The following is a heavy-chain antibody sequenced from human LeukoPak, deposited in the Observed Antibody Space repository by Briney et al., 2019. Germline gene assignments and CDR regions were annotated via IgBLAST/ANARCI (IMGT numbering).Heavy chain of an antibody. CDR2: IYYSGST. CDR3: GRAEHDWGPEY. D-gene: IGHD3-9*01. CDR1: GGSISSGGYY. V-gene: IGHV4-31*03. J-gene: IGHJ4*02. Sequence: PSETLSLTCTVSGGSISSGGYYWNWIRQHPGKGLEWIGYIYYSGSTDYNPSLKSRVTIFVDTSKNQFSLKLSSLTAADTAVYYCGRAEHDWGPEYWGQGTLVTVSS.